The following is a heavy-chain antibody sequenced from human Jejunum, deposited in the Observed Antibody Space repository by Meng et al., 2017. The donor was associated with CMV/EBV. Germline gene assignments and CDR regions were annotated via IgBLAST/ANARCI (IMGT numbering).Heavy chain of an antibody. CDR3: ADIGVGDQGF. CDR2: IDTDGKT. V-gene: IGHV3-53*01. J-gene: IGHJ4*02. Sequence: EVQLVESGGALIQPGGCLRLSCAASGFTVSSHYMSWVRQAPGKGLEWVSVIDTDGKTYYADSVKGRFAISRDNSKNTLYLQMSSLRVEDTAVYSCADIGVGDQGFWGQGTLVTVSS. D-gene: IGHD3-3*01. CDR1: GFTVSSHY.